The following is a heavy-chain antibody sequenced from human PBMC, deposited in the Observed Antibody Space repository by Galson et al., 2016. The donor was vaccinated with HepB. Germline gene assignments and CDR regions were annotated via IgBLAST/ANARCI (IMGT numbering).Heavy chain of an antibody. CDR2: ISSSADSI. CDR3: AKPNTAGPSSYFDF. V-gene: IGHV3-23*01. CDR1: GFTFRIYS. Sequence: SLRLSCAASGFTFRIYSMSWVRQAPGKGMEWVSAISSSADSIYYADSVKGRFTISRDNSKNTLYLQMNSLRAEDTAVYYCAKPNTAGPSSYFDFWGQGALVTVSS. D-gene: IGHD5-18*01. J-gene: IGHJ4*02.